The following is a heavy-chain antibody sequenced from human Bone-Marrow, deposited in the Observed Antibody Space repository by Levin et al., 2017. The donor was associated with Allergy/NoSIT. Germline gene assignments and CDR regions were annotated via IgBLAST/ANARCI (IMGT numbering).Heavy chain of an antibody. V-gene: IGHV1-69*06. Sequence: SVKVSCQAAGDTFNNYAINWVRQAPGQGLEWMGGIVPILGTPSYAQKFQGRLTITADTSTSTAYMELSSLRSEDTALYYCARDSVVPSATLGFDPWGQGSLVTVSS. J-gene: IGHJ5*02. D-gene: IGHD2-2*01. CDR3: ARDSVVPSATLGFDP. CDR1: GDTFNNYA. CDR2: IVPILGTP.